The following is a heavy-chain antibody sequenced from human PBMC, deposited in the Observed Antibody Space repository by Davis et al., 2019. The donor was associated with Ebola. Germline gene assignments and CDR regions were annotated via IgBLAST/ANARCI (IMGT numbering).Heavy chain of an antibody. V-gene: IGHV3-23*01. CDR1: GFTFSSYA. CDR3: AKLGVDPFGWFDP. CDR2: ISGSGGST. J-gene: IGHJ5*02. D-gene: IGHD3-3*01. Sequence: GESLKISCAASGFTFSSYAMSWVRQAPGKGLEWVSAISGSGGSTYYADSVKGRFTISRDNSKNTLYLQMNSLRAEDTAVHYCAKLGVDPFGWFDPWGQGTLVTVSS.